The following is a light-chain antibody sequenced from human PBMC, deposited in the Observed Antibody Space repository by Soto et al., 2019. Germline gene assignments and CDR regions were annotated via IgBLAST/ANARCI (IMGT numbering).Light chain of an antibody. V-gene: IGLV2-14*03. Sequence: QSALTQPASVSGSPGQSITISCTGTSRDVGGYSYVSWYQQQPGKAPKLMIYDVNNRPSGVSDRFSGSKSGNTASLTISGLQAEDESDYYCSSFTSYSTLVLGGGTKLNVL. CDR2: DVN. J-gene: IGLJ2*01. CDR1: SRDVGGYSY. CDR3: SSFTSYSTLV.